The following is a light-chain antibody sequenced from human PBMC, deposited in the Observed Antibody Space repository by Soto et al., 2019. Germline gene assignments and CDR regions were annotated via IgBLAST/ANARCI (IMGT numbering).Light chain of an antibody. CDR3: QQYNNWLWT. CDR2: GAS. V-gene: IGKV3-15*01. J-gene: IGKJ1*01. CDR1: QSVSSN. Sequence: IVLTQSPGTLSLSPGERATLSCKASQSVSSNLAWYQQKPGQAPRLLIYGASTRATGIPARFSGSGSGTEFTLTISSLQSEDFAVYYCQQYNNWLWTFGQGTKVDIK.